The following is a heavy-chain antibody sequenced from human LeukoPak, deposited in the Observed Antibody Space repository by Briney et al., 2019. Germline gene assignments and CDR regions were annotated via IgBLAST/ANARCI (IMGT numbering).Heavy chain of an antibody. CDR2: IYYSGST. Sequence: SETLSLTCTVSGGSISRYYWSWIRQPPGKGLEWIGYIYYSGSTNYNPSLTSRVTMSVDTSKNQFSLKLSSVTAADTAMYYCARHPSTSRPNWFDPWGQGTLVTVSS. V-gene: IGHV4-59*08. CDR3: ARHPSTSRPNWFDP. J-gene: IGHJ5*02. CDR1: GGSISRYY. D-gene: IGHD2-2*01.